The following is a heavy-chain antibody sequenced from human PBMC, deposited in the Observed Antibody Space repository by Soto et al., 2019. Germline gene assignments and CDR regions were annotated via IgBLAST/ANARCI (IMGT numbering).Heavy chain of an antibody. V-gene: IGHV3-30*18. D-gene: IGHD1-7*01. CDR2: ISYDGSNK. CDR1: GFTFSSYG. CDR3: AKAQTEGITGTTGY. J-gene: IGHJ4*02. Sequence: GGSLRLSCAASGFTFSSYGMHWVRQAPGKGLEWVAVISYDGSNKYYADSVKGRFTISRDNSKNTLYLQMNSLRAEDTAVYYCAKAQTEGITGTTGYWGQGTLVTVSS.